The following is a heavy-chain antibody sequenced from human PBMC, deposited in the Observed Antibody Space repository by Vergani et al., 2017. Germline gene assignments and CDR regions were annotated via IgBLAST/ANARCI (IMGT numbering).Heavy chain of an antibody. CDR3: ARGYGGKDPSHLPPIDY. Sequence: QLQLQESGPGLVKPSETLSLTCTVSGGSISSSSYYWGWIRQPPGKGLEWIGYIYYSGSTYYNPSLKSRVTISVDTSKNQFSLKLSSVTAADTAVYYCARGYGGKDPSHLPPIDYWGQGTLVTVSS. V-gene: IGHV4-30-4*08. CDR2: IYYSGST. CDR1: GGSISSSSYY. D-gene: IGHD4-23*01. J-gene: IGHJ4*02.